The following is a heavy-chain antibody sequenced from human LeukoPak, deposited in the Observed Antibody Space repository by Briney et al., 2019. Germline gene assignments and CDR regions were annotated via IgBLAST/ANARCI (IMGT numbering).Heavy chain of an antibody. CDR3: AKDSYGMDV. Sequence: GGSLRLSCAASGFTFSDYGMHWVRQAPGKGLEWVAVISYDGNNKYYADSVKGRFTISRDNSKNTLSLQMNSLRTEDTAVYYCAKDSYGMDVWGQGTTVTASS. V-gene: IGHV3-30*18. CDR1: GFTFSDYG. J-gene: IGHJ6*02. CDR2: ISYDGNNK.